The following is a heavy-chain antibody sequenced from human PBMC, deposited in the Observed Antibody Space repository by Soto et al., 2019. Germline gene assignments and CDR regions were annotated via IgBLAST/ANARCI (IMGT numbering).Heavy chain of an antibody. D-gene: IGHD2-21*02. Sequence: GGSLRLSCAASGFTFSSYSMNWARQAPGKGLEWVSSISSSSSYIYYADSVKGRFTISRDNAKDSLYLQMNSLRAEDTAVYYCARGAYCGGDCVMVNAFDIWGQGTMVTVSS. V-gene: IGHV3-21*01. CDR1: GFTFSSYS. CDR3: ARGAYCGGDCVMVNAFDI. CDR2: ISSSSSYI. J-gene: IGHJ3*02.